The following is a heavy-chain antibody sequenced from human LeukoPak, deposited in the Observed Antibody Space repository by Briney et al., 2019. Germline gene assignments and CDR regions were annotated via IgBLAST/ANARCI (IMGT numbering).Heavy chain of an antibody. CDR3: ARVYLSQQLVPGLDY. J-gene: IGHJ4*02. Sequence: GGSLRLSCAASGFTFDDYAMHWVRQAQEKGLEWVSGISWNSDNIGYADSVKGRFTISRDNAKNSLYLQMNSLRPEDTALYYCARVYLSQQLVPGLDYWGQGTLVTVSS. D-gene: IGHD6-13*01. V-gene: IGHV3-9*01. CDR1: GFTFDDYA. CDR2: ISWNSDNI.